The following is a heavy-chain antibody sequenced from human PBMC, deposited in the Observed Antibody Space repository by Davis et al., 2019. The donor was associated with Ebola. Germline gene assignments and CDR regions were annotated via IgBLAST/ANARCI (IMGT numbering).Heavy chain of an antibody. Sequence: GESLKISCAASGFTFSSYSMTWVRQAPGKGLEWVATLTEDESKKYYVDSVKGRFSISRDNGKNSLYLQMNSLRAEDTAVYYCARPNFRGMDVWGQGTTVTVSS. D-gene: IGHD5-24*01. CDR2: LTEDESKK. V-gene: IGHV3-7*03. CDR3: ARPNFRGMDV. CDR1: GFTFSSYS. J-gene: IGHJ6*02.